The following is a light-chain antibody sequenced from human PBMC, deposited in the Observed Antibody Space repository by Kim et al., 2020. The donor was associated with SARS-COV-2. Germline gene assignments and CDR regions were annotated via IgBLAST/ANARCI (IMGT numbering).Light chain of an antibody. V-gene: IGKV1-27*01. CDR2: AAS. Sequence: ASVGDIVTITCRARQGISNYLAWYQKKPGKVPKLLIYAASTLQSGVPCRISSSGAGTDFTLTISSLQHEDVATYYCQKYNRAPRTFGQGTKVDIK. J-gene: IGKJ1*01. CDR1: QGISNY. CDR3: QKYNRAPRT.